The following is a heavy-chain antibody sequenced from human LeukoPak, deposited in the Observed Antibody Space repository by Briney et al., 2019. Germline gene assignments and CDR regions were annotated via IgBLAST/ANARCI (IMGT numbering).Heavy chain of an antibody. V-gene: IGHV4-34*01. Sequence: SETLSLTCAVYGGSFSGYYWSWLRQPPGKGLEWIGEINHSGSTNYNPSLKSPVPISVETSKSQFSLKLSSVTAADKAVYYCARHDGNSAAANLWGQGTMVTVSS. CDR3: ARHDGNSAAANL. D-gene: IGHD6-13*01. J-gene: IGHJ3*01. CDR2: INHSGST. CDR1: GGSFSGYY.